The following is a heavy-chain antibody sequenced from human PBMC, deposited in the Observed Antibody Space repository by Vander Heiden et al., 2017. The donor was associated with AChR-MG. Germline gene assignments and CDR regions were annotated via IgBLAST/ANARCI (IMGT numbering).Heavy chain of an antibody. V-gene: IGHV4-34*01. CDR3: ASSPRLPPRVRYFDL. CDR2: INHSGST. D-gene: IGHD3-22*01. Sequence: QVQLQQWGAGLLKPSETLSLTCAVYGGSFSGYYWSWIRQPPGKGLEWIGEINHSGSTNYNPSLKSRVTISVDTSKNQFSLKLSSVTAADTAVYYCASSPRLPPRVRYFDLWGRGTLVTVSS. CDR1: GGSFSGYY. J-gene: IGHJ2*01.